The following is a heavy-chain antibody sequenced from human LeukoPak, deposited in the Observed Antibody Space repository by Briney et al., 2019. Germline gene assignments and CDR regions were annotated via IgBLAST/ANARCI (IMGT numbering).Heavy chain of an antibody. D-gene: IGHD2-2*01. CDR3: ARTYHLVLDY. J-gene: IGHJ4*02. CDR1: GFTFSNYA. V-gene: IGHV3-21*01. CDR2: ISSSSSYI. Sequence: GGSLRLSCVASGFTFSNYAMSWVRQAPGKGLEWVSSISSSSSYIYYADSVKGRFTISRDNAKNSLYLQMNSLRAEDTAVYYCARTYHLVLDYWGQGTLVTVSS.